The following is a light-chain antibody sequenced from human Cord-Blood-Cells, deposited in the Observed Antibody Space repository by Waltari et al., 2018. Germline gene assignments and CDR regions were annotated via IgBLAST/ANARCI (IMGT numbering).Light chain of an antibody. CDR2: DAS. J-gene: IGKJ2*01. CDR1: QSVSSY. CDR3: QQRSNWPPT. V-gene: IGKV3-11*01. Sequence: EIVLTQSPATLSLSPGERATLSCRASQSVSSYLAWYQQKPGQAPSLLIYDASNRATGSPARFSGGGSGTDFTLTISSLEPEDFAVYYCQQRSNWPPTFGQGTKLEIK.